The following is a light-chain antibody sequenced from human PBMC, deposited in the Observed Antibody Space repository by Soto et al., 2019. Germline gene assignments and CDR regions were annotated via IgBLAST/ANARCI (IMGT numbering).Light chain of an antibody. CDR2: VAS. Sequence: EIVLTQSPATLSLSPGERATLSCRASQSVSSSYLAWYHQKHGRXPRLLIYVASSRATGIPDRFSGSGSGTDLTITISRLEPEDVEVYDCQQYGSSPVTFGQGTKVDIK. CDR3: QQYGSSPVT. CDR1: QSVSSSY. J-gene: IGKJ1*01. V-gene: IGKV3-20*01.